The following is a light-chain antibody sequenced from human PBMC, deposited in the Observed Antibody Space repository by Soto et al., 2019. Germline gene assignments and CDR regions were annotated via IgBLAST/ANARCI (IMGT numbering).Light chain of an antibody. CDR1: SSDVGAYNY. V-gene: IGLV2-8*01. Sequence: QSVLTQPPSASGSPGQSVTISCTGTSSDVGAYNYVSWYQQHAGKAPKLVIYEVTKWPSGVPDRFSGSKSANTASLTVSGLQAEDEADYYCSSFASSNTWVFGGGTKVTVL. CDR3: SSFASSNTWV. CDR2: EVT. J-gene: IGLJ3*02.